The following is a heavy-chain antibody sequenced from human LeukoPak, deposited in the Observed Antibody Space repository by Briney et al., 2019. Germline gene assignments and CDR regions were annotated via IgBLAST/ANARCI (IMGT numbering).Heavy chain of an antibody. CDR1: GGSFSGYY. V-gene: IGHV4-34*01. CDR3: ARGRGYCSGGSCYWGWFNWFDP. J-gene: IGHJ5*02. D-gene: IGHD2-15*01. CDR2: INHSGST. Sequence: TSETLSLTCAVYGGSFSGYYWSWIRQPPGKGLEWIGEINHSGSTNYNPSLKSRVTISVDTSKNQFSLKLGSVTAADTAVYYCARGRGYCSGGSCYWGWFNWFDPWGQGTLVTVSS.